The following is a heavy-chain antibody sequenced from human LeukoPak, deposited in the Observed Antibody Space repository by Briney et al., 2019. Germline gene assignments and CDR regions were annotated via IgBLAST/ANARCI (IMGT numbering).Heavy chain of an antibody. CDR3: ARESLAGFDY. CDR1: GGSFSGYY. J-gene: IGHJ4*02. V-gene: IGHV4-34*01. D-gene: IGHD6-19*01. Sequence: SETLSLTCAVSGGSFSGYYWSWIRQPPGKGLEWIGEINHSGSTNYNPSLKSRVTISVDTSKNQFSLKLSSVTAADTAVYYCARESLAGFDYWGQGTLVTVSS. CDR2: INHSGST.